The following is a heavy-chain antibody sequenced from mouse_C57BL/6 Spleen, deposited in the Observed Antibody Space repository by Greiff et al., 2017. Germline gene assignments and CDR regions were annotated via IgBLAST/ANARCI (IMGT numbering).Heavy chain of an antibody. CDR3: TTFRNYDGPYYYAMDD. Sequence: EVQLQESGAELVRPGASVKLSCTASGFNIKDYYMHWVKQRPEQGLEWIGRIDPEDGDTEYAPKFQGKATMTADTSSNTAYLPLSSLTSEDTAVYYCTTFRNYDGPYYYAMDDWGQGTSVTVSS. CDR1: GFNIKDYY. J-gene: IGHJ4*01. CDR2: IDPEDGDT. V-gene: IGHV14-1*01. D-gene: IGHD1-1*01.